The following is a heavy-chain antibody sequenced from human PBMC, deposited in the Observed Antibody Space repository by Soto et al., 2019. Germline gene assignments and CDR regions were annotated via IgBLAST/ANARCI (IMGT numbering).Heavy chain of an antibody. CDR2: IYYSGST. V-gene: IGHV4-39*07. D-gene: IGHD2-15*01. J-gene: IGHJ1*01. Sequence: SETLSLTCTVSGGSISSSSYYWGWIRQPPGKGLEWIGSIYYSGSTYYNPSLKSRVTISVDTSKNQFSLKLSSVTAADTAVYYCARDRGLGGKHWGQGTLVTVSS. CDR1: GGSISSSSYY. CDR3: ARDRGLGGKH.